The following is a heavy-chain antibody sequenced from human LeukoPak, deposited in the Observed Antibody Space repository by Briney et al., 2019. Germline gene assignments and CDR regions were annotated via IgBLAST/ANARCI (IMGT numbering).Heavy chain of an antibody. V-gene: IGHV3-7*03. J-gene: IGHJ5*02. CDR2: IKPDGSET. CDR1: GFIFRNYA. Sequence: GGSLRLSCAPSGFIFRNYAMSWVRQAPGKGLEWVAIIKPDGSETHYVDSVKGRFTISRDNAKNSLYLQMNSLRAEDTAVYYCARYSSSAGWLDPWGQGTLVTVSS. CDR3: ARYSSSAGWLDP. D-gene: IGHD6-6*01.